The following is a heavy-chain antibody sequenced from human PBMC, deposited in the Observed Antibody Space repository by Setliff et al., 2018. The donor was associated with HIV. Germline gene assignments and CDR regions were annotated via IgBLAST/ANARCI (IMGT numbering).Heavy chain of an antibody. J-gene: IGHJ4*02. CDR3: ARELLRSWDGSENSYKPYYFDY. Sequence: SETLSLTCAVSGGSIRSSGYSWSWIRQPPGKGLEWIGSIYYNGITNYNPSLKSRVTISVDTSKNQFSLKLSSVTAADTAVYYCARELLRSWDGSENSYKPYYFDYWGQGTLVTVSS. D-gene: IGHD3-10*01. V-gene: IGHV4-61*08. CDR2: IYYNGIT. CDR1: GGSIRSSGYS.